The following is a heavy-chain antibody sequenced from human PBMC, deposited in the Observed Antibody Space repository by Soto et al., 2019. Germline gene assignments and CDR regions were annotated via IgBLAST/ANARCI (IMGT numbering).Heavy chain of an antibody. J-gene: IGHJ6*02. CDR3: ARGDSSGSASSADYYYHGMDV. V-gene: IGHV3-23*01. CDR1: GFSFNNYA. CDR2: ISGSGDIS. Sequence: GGSLRLSCAASGFSFNNYAMNWVRQAPGKGLDWVSSISGSGDISYNADSVKGRFTISRDNSNNTLFLQMNSLRADDTAVYFCARGDSSGSASSADYYYHGMDVWGQGTTVTVSS. D-gene: IGHD3-22*01.